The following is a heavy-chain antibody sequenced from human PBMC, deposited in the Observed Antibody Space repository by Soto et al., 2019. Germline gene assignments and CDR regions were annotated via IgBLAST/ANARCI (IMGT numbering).Heavy chain of an antibody. CDR2: ISHDESNK. Sequence: PGGSLRLSCAASGFTFSIYPMHWVRQAPGKGLEWVALISHDESNKYYADSVKGRFTISRDNSKNTLFLQMNSLTAEDTAVYYCARWTVQYDSYGYFWGQGTLVTV. CDR1: GFTFSIYP. J-gene: IGHJ4*02. CDR3: ARWTVQYDSYGYF. D-gene: IGHD5-18*01. V-gene: IGHV3-30-3*01.